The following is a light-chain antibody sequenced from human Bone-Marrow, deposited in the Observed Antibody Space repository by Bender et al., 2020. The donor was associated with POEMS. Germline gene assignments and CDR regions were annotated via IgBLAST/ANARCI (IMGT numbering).Light chain of an antibody. CDR1: SSDIGAYHY. CDR3: SSYTGTTTLV. J-gene: IGLJ2*01. Sequence: QTALTQPASVSGSPGQSITISCTGSSSDIGAYHYVSWYQQHPGTAPKLLIYDVSNRPSGVSIRFSGSKSDNTASLTISGLQAEDEADYYCSSYTGTTTLVFGGGTKLTVL. CDR2: DVS. V-gene: IGLV2-14*03.